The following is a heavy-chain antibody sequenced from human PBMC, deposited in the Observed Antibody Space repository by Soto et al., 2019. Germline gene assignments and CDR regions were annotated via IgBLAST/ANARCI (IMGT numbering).Heavy chain of an antibody. CDR2: IYTSGNT. CDR3: ARDDHGDNGRAFDT. Sequence: KPSETLSLTCTVSGGSISNYYWSWIRQPAGKGLEWIGRIYTSGNTNYNPSLKGRVTMSVDMSKNQFSLKLSSVAAADTAVYYCARDDHGDNGRAFDTWGQGTLVTVSS. J-gene: IGHJ5*02. V-gene: IGHV4-4*07. CDR1: GGSISNYY. D-gene: IGHD4-17*01.